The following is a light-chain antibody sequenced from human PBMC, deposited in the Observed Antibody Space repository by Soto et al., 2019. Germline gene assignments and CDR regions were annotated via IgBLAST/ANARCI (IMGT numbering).Light chain of an antibody. V-gene: IGLV1-44*01. J-gene: IGLJ3*02. CDR2: SNN. Sequence: QSVLTQPPSASGTPGQRVTNSCSGSSSNIGSNTVNWYQQLPGTAPKLLIYSNNQRPSGVPDRFSGSKSGTSASLAISGLQSEDEADYYCAAWDDSLNGWVFGGGTKLTV. CDR3: AAWDDSLNGWV. CDR1: SSNIGSNT.